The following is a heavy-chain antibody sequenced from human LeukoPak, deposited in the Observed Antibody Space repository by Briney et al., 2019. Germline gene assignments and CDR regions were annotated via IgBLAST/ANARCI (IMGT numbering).Heavy chain of an antibody. CDR2: IVPNSGGT. CDR1: GYTFTDYY. J-gene: IGHJ4*02. CDR3: ARVGYSYGYYFDY. V-gene: IGHV1-2*02. D-gene: IGHD5-18*01. Sequence: ASVKVSCKTSGYTFTDYYIHWVRQAPGQGLEWMGWIVPNSGGTNYAQKFQGRGTMTRDTSISTAYMDLSRLTYDDTAVYYCARVGYSYGYYFDYWGQGTLVTVSS.